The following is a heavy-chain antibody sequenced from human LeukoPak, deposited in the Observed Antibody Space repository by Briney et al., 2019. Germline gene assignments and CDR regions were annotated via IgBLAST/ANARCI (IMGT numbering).Heavy chain of an antibody. CDR2: IYPGDSDT. D-gene: IGHD2-15*01. J-gene: IGHJ5*02. CDR1: GYSFSSYW. CDR3: AGGYCSGGSCYWFDP. Sequence: GESLKISCKGSGYSFSSYWIGWVRPMPGKGLEWMGIIYPGDSDTRYSPSFQGQVTISADKSISTAYLQWGSLKASDTAMYYCAGGYCSGGSCYWFDPWGQGTLVTVSS. V-gene: IGHV5-51*03.